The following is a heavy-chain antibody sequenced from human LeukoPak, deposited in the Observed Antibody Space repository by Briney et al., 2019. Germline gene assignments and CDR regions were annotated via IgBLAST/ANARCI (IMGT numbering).Heavy chain of an antibody. Sequence: GGSLRLSCAASGFTFTTNALSWVRQAPGKGLEWVSAISGRTGGTYYADSVKGRFTISRDNSKSTLYLQMDSLRAEDTAVYYCAKELRGYSYGLRNNWFDPWGQGTLSPSPQ. CDR3: AKELRGYSYGLRNNWFDP. J-gene: IGHJ5*02. D-gene: IGHD5-18*01. CDR1: GFTFTTNA. CDR2: ISGRTGGT. V-gene: IGHV3-23*01.